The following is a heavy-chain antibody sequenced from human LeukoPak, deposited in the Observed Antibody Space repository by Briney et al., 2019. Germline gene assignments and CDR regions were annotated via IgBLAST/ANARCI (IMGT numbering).Heavy chain of an antibody. Sequence: GGSLRLSCAASGFTFSDYYMSWIRQAPGKGLEWVSYISSSGSTIYYADSVKGRFTISRDNAKNSLYLQMNSLRAEDTAVYYCAREQIYDYVWGSYRSTNSAALNTWGQGTLVTVSS. CDR3: AREQIYDYVWGSYRSTNSAALNT. V-gene: IGHV3-11*01. CDR2: ISSSGSTI. CDR1: GFTFSDYY. D-gene: IGHD3-16*02. J-gene: IGHJ4*02.